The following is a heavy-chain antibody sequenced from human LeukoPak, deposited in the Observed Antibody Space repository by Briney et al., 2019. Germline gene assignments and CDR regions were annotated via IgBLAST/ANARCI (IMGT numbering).Heavy chain of an antibody. Sequence: SETLSLTCAVYGGSFSDYYWSWIRQPPGKGLEWIGEINHSGHTNYNPSLKSRVTISVDTSKNQFSLRIISGTAADTAVYYCARVRVAVGVDYWGQGNLVTVSS. CDR2: INHSGHT. CDR1: GGSFSDYY. V-gene: IGHV4-34*01. D-gene: IGHD2-15*01. J-gene: IGHJ4*02. CDR3: ARVRVAVGVDY.